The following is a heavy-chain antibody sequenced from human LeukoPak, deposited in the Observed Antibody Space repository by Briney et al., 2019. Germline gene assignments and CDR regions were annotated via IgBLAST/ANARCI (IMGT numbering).Heavy chain of an antibody. J-gene: IGHJ4*02. V-gene: IGHV6-1*01. CDR2: TYYRSKWFN. CDR3: ARAAAAKGAFDY. D-gene: IGHD6-13*01. Sequence: SQTLSLTCAISGDSVSSNSAAWHWIRQSPSRGLEWLGRTYYRSKWFNDYAVSVKSRITINPDTSKNQFSLQLNSVTPEDTAVYYCARAAAAKGAFDYWGQGTLVTVSS. CDR1: GDSVSSNSAA.